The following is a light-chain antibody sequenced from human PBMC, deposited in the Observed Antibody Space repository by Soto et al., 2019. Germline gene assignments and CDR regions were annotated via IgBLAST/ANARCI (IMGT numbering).Light chain of an antibody. Sequence: EIVVTQSPATLSVSPGGRCTLSCMAIESVSSNLAWYQQKAGQAPMLPVYGASTRATGIPARFSGSGSGTEFTLTISSLQYEDFAVYYCQQYNNWHPITFGQGTKVDIK. CDR1: ESVSSN. CDR3: QQYNNWHPIT. J-gene: IGKJ1*01. V-gene: IGKV3-15*01. CDR2: GAS.